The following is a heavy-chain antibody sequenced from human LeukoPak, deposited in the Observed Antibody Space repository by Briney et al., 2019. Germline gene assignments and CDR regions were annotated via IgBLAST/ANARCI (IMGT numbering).Heavy chain of an antibody. CDR2: ISTNGGST. V-gene: IGHV3-64D*06. Sequence: GGSLRLSCSGSGFTFSTYIMHWVRQAPGKGLEYVSAISTNGGSTYYADSVKGRFTISRDNTKNTLYLQMSSLRAEDTAVYYCARGFSSSWYPPDYWGQGTLVTVSS. CDR1: GFTFSTYI. J-gene: IGHJ4*02. D-gene: IGHD6-13*01. CDR3: ARGFSSSWYPPDY.